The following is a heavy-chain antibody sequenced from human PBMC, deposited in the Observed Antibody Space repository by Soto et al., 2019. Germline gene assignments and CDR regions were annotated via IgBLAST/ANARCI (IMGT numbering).Heavy chain of an antibody. D-gene: IGHD4-17*01. Sequence: PSETLSLTCAVYGGSFSGYYWSWIRQPPGKGLEWIGEINHSGSTNYNPSLKSRVTISVDTSKNQFSLKLSSVTAADTAVYYCARGRTTVTTGAYYFDYWGQGTLVTVSS. CDR3: ARGRTTVTTGAYYFDY. J-gene: IGHJ4*02. CDR2: INHSGST. CDR1: GGSFSGYY. V-gene: IGHV4-34*01.